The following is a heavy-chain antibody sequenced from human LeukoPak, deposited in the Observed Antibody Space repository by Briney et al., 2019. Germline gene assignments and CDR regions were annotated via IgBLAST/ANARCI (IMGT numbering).Heavy chain of an antibody. Sequence: RGSLRLSCAASGFTFSSYDMHWVRQATGKGLEWVSAIGTASDTYYPGSVKARFTISRENAKNSLYLQMNSLRAGDTAVYYCARGKSSSWYYYCYYMDGWGKGTTVTVSS. V-gene: IGHV3-13*01. J-gene: IGHJ6*03. CDR2: IGTASDT. CDR3: ARGKSSSWYYYCYYMDG. D-gene: IGHD6-13*01. CDR1: GFTFSSYD.